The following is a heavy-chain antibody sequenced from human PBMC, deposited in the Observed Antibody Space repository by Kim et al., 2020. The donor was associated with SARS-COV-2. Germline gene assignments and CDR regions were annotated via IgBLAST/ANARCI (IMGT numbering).Heavy chain of an antibody. D-gene: IGHD3-22*01. V-gene: IGHV1-58*02. CDR1: GFTFTTSA. J-gene: IGHJ6*01. CDR2: IVIGNNKT. CDR3: AADQSTYYYDSSGYYSYYY. Sequence: SVKVSCKASGFTFTTSAMQWVRQARGQRLEWIGLIVIGNNKTDYAQKFQERVTITWDMSTGTAYMELSSLRSEDTAMYYCAADQSTYYYDSSGYYSYYY.